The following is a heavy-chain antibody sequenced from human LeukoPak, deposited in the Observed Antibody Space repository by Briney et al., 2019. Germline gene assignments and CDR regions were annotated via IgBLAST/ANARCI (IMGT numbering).Heavy chain of an antibody. CDR1: GVSISITSYY. V-gene: IGHV4-39*07. J-gene: IGHJ4*02. D-gene: IGHD4-17*01. CDR2: MYYSANS. CDR3: ARGLVGGDYTDY. Sequence: SETLSLTCTVSGVSISITSYYWGWVRQPPGKGLEWIGTMYYSANSYYNPSLKSRVTISVDTSKNQFSLKLTSVTAADTAIYYCARGLVGGDYTDYWGQGTLVTVSS.